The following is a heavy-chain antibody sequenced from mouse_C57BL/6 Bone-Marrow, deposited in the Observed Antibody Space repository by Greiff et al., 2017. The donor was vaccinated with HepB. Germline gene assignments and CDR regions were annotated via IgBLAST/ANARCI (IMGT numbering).Heavy chain of an antibody. CDR2: IYPGDGDT. CDR1: GYAFSSYW. J-gene: IGHJ2*01. D-gene: IGHD1-1*01. Sequence: QVQLQQSGAELVKPGASVKISCKASGYAFSSYWMNWVKQRPGKGLEWIGQIYPGDGDTNYNGKFKGKATLTADKSSSTAYMQLSSLTSEDSAVYFCARRAITTVVAYYFDYWGQGTTLTVSS. V-gene: IGHV1-80*01. CDR3: ARRAITTVVAYYFDY.